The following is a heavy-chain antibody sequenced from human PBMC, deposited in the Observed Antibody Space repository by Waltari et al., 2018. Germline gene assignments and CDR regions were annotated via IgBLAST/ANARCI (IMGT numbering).Heavy chain of an antibody. J-gene: IGHJ6*02. CDR3: ARESEIVVVPAASRDGMDV. CDR1: GFTFSSYE. D-gene: IGHD2-2*01. Sequence: VHGGGSLRLSCAASGFTFSSYEMNWVRQAPGKGLEWVSYISSSGSTIYYADSVKGRFTISRDNAKNSLYLQMNSLRAEDTAVYYCARESEIVVVPAASRDGMDVWGQGTTVTVSS. V-gene: IGHV3-48*03. CDR2: ISSSGSTI.